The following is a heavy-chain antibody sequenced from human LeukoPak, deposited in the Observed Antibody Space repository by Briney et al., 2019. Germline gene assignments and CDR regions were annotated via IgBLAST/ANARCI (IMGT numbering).Heavy chain of an antibody. CDR1: GGSISTYY. CDR2: IYTTGPA. V-gene: IGHV4-4*07. Sequence: SETLSLTCTVSGGSISTYYWGWIRQPAGKRPEWIGRIYTTGPATHNPSLESRVTMSLDTSKNQFSLKLSSVTAADTAVYFCARVGYSYVINDWSRTGLGAYPTKYYYHMDVWGKGTTVTVSS. J-gene: IGHJ6*03. CDR3: ARVGYSYVINDWSRTGLGAYPTKYYYHMDV. D-gene: IGHD5-18*01.